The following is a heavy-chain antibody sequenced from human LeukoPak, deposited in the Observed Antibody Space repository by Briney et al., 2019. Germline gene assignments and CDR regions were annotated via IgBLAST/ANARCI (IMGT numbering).Heavy chain of an antibody. D-gene: IGHD3-22*01. J-gene: IGHJ4*02. CDR1: GGSISSGGYY. CDR3: ARDVGGYYYGNLEY. CDR2: IYYSGST. V-gene: IGHV4-31*03. Sequence: SETLSLTCTVSGGSISSGGYYWSWIRQHPGKGLEWIGYIYYSGSTYYNPSLKSRVTISVDTSKNQFSLKLSSVTAADTAVYYCARDVGGYYYGNLEYWGQGILVTVSS.